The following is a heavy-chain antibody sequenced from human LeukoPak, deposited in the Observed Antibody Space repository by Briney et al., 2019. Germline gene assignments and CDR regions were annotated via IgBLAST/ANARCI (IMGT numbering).Heavy chain of an antibody. CDR3: ARVTTGIAAAGLLNYFDY. D-gene: IGHD6-13*01. J-gene: IGHJ4*02. V-gene: IGHV4-34*01. Sequence: PSETLSLTCAVYGGSFSGYYWSWIRQPPGKGLEWIGEINHSGSTNYNPSLKSRVTISVDTSKNQFSLKLSSVTAADTAVYYCARVTTGIAAAGLLNYFDYWGQGTLVTVSS. CDR2: INHSGST. CDR1: GGSFSGYY.